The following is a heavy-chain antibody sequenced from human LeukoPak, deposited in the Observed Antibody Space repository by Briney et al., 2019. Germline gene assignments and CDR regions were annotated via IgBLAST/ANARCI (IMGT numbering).Heavy chain of an antibody. CDR2: FDPEDGET. Sequence: ASVKVSCKVSGYTLTEVSMHWVRQAPGKGLEWMGGFDPEDGETIYAQKFQGRVTMTEDTSTDTAYMELNSLRSEDTAVYYCALTENEAFDIWGQGTMVSVSS. CDR1: GYTLTEVS. CDR3: ALTENEAFDI. J-gene: IGHJ3*02. V-gene: IGHV1-24*01. D-gene: IGHD1-1*01.